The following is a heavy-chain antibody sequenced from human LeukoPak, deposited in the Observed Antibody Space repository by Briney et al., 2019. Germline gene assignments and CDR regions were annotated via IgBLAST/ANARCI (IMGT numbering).Heavy chain of an antibody. V-gene: IGHV3-30*18. CDR1: GFTFSSYG. CDR3: AKQAGRRRVGYYYGMDV. CDR2: ISYDGSNK. J-gene: IGHJ6*02. D-gene: IGHD2-15*01. Sequence: PWRSLRLSCAASGFTFSSYGMHWVRQAPGKGLEWVAVISYDGSNKYYADSVKGRFTISRDNSKNTLYLQMNSLRAEDTAVYYCAKQAGRRRVGYYYGMDVWGQGTTVTVSS.